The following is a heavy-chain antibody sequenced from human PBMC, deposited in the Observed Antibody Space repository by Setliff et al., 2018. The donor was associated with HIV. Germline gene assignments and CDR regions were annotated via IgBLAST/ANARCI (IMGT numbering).Heavy chain of an antibody. J-gene: IGHJ6*03. CDR2: IYSSGTT. CDR3: ARHRDPPGSSWIFYYYYMDL. V-gene: IGHV4-59*04. Sequence: PSETLSLTCTVSGGSITGHYWSWIRQPPGKRLEWLASIYSSGTTSYNPSLSSRLTISVDTSKNQVSLRLSSVTAADTGVYYCARHRDPPGSSWIFYYYYMDLWGAGTTVTVSS. CDR1: GGSITGHY. D-gene: IGHD6-13*01.